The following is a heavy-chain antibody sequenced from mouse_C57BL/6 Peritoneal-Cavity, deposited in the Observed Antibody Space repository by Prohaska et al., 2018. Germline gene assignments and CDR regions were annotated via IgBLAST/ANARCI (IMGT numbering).Heavy chain of an antibody. J-gene: IGHJ4*01. D-gene: IGHD2-2*01. CDR1: GYTFTSYW. CDR2: IDPSDSYT. CDR3: ATMVTRSMDY. Sequence: QVQLQQPGAELVRPGTSVKLSCKASGYTFTSYWMHWVKQRPGQGLEWIGVIDPSDSYTNYNQKFKGKATLTVDTSSSTADRQLSSLRSEDSAVYYCATMVTRSMDYWGQGTSVTVSS. V-gene: IGHV1-59*01.